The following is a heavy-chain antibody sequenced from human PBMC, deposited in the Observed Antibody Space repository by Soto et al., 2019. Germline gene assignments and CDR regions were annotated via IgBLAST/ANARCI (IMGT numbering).Heavy chain of an antibody. V-gene: IGHV3-9*01. CDR1: GFTFDDYA. CDR2: ISWNSGSI. Sequence: EVQLVESGGGLVQPGRSLRLSCAASGFTFDDYAMHWVRQAPGKGLEWVSGISWNSGSIGYGDSVKGRFTISRDNAKNSLYLQMNSLRAEDTALYYCAKGSLEAAGLGAFDIWGQGTMVTVSS. J-gene: IGHJ3*02. CDR3: AKGSLEAAGLGAFDI. D-gene: IGHD6-13*01.